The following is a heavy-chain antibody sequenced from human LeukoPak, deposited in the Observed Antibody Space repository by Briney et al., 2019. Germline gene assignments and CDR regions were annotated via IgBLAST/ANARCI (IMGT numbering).Heavy chain of an antibody. D-gene: IGHD5-18*01. CDR3: ARVDTAMVTADY. CDR2: IIPIFGTA. Sequence: GASMKVSCKASGGTFSSYAISWVRQAPGQGLEWMGGIIPIFGTANYAQKFQGRVTITTDESTSTAYMELSSLRSEDTAVYYCARVDTAMVTADYWGQGTLVTVSS. J-gene: IGHJ4*02. V-gene: IGHV1-69*05. CDR1: GGTFSSYA.